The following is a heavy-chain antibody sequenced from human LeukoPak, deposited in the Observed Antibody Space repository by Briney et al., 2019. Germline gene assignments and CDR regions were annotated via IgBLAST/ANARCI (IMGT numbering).Heavy chain of an antibody. D-gene: IGHD3-10*01. CDR3: ASGTTGLLWFGESTTAFDI. Sequence: PSETLSLTCTVSGGSISSYYWSWIRQPPGKGLEWIGYIYYSGSTNYNPSLKSRVTISVDTSKNQFSLKLSSVTAADTAVYYCASGTTGLLWFGESTTAFDIWGQGTMVTVSS. CDR2: IYYSGST. V-gene: IGHV4-59*01. CDR1: GGSISSYY. J-gene: IGHJ3*02.